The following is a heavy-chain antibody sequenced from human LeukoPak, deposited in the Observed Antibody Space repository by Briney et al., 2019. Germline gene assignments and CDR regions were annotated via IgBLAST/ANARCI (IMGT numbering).Heavy chain of an antibody. CDR1: GFTFSSYA. CDR2: ISGSGGST. Sequence: GGSLRLSCAASGFTFSSYAMSWVRKPQGKGLEWVSAISGSGGSTYYADSVKGRFTISRDNSKNTLYLQMNSLRAEDTAVYYCAKGPYSNSFDYWGQGTLVTVSS. D-gene: IGHD4-11*01. CDR3: AKGPYSNSFDY. J-gene: IGHJ4*02. V-gene: IGHV3-23*01.